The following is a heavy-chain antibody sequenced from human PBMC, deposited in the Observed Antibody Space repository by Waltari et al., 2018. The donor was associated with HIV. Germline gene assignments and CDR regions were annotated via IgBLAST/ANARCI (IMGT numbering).Heavy chain of an antibody. Sequence: QVQLQESGPGLVKPSQTLSLTCAVSGGSISSGGYYWSWIRQHPGQGLEFIGYMYYSGSTYYNPSLNSRINISADTSKNQFSLRLKSVTAADTAVYYCAAGGGYDFGNGYYGFGLDVWSQGTRVTVS. CDR3: AAGGGYDFGNGYYGFGLDV. CDR1: GGSISSGGYY. CDR2: MYYSGST. D-gene: IGHD3-3*01. J-gene: IGHJ6*02. V-gene: IGHV4-31*11.